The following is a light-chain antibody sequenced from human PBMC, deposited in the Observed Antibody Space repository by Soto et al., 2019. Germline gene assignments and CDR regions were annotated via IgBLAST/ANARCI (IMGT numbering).Light chain of an antibody. Sequence: QSALTQPASVSGSPGQSITISCTGTSSDVGAYDSVSWYQHHPGTAPKLMIYDVSNRPSGVSNRFSGSKSGNTASLTISGLQAEDEADYYCNSYTTSSTVVFGGGTKLTVL. CDR2: DVS. CDR3: NSYTTSSTVV. V-gene: IGLV2-14*03. CDR1: SSDVGAYDS. J-gene: IGLJ3*02.